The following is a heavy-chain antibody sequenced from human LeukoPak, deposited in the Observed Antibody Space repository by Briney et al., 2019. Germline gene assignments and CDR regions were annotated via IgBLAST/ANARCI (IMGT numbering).Heavy chain of an antibody. CDR3: ARARSGKYGGALFYFDF. CDR2: VFYTGST. J-gene: IGHJ4*01. V-gene: IGHV4-59*01. Sequence: SETLSLTCGVSGDSISNSAWAWVRQPPGKGLQYIGYVFYTGSTNYSPSLRSRVTISTDTSKNEFSLRLTSVTAADTAKYYCARARSGKYGGALFYFDFWGPGTPVTVSS. D-gene: IGHD4-23*01. CDR1: GDSISNSA.